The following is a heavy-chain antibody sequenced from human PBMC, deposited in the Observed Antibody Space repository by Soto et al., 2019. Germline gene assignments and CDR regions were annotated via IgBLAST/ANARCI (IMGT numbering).Heavy chain of an antibody. V-gene: IGHV1-8*01. Sequence: ASVKVSCQASGYTFTSYDINWVRQATGQGLEWMGWMNPNSGNTGYAQKFQGRVTMTRNTSISTAYMELSSLRSEDTAVYYCARVTRDSSGYYYEWFDPWGQGTLVTVSS. J-gene: IGHJ5*02. CDR3: ARVTRDSSGYYYEWFDP. CDR1: GYTFTSYD. CDR2: MNPNSGNT. D-gene: IGHD3-22*01.